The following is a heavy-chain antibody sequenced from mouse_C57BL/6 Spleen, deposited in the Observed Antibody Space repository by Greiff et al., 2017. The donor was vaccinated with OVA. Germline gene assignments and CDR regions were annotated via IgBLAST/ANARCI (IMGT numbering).Heavy chain of an antibody. J-gene: IGHJ1*03. CDR1: GFTFSSYG. Sequence: EVQVVESGGDLVKPGGSLKLSCAASGFTFSSYGMSWVRQTPDKRLEWVATISSGGSYTYYPDSVKGRFTISRDNAKNTLYLQMSSLKSEDTAMYYCARSYGSSYWYFDVWGTGTTVTVSS. CDR3: ARSYGSSYWYFDV. V-gene: IGHV5-6*01. D-gene: IGHD1-1*01. CDR2: ISSGGSYT.